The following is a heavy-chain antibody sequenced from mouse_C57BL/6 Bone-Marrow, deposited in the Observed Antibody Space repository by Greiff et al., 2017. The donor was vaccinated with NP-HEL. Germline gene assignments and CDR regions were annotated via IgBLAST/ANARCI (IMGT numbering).Heavy chain of an antibody. V-gene: IGHV1-4*01. CDR2: INPSSGYT. J-gene: IGHJ3*01. CDR1: GYTFTSYT. Sequence: VQLQQSGAELARPGASVKMSCKASGYTFTSYTMHWVKQRPGQGLEWIGYINPSSGYTKYNQKFKDKATLTADKSSSTAYMQLSSLTSEDSAVYYWAINYYGSSLDWFAYWGQGTLVTVSA. CDR3: AINYYGSSLDWFAY. D-gene: IGHD1-1*01.